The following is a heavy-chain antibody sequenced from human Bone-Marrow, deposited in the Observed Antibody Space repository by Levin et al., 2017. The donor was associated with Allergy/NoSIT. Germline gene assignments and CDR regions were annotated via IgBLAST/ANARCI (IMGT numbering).Heavy chain of an antibody. CDR2: IYSGGTT. J-gene: IGHJ4*02. CDR1: EFTVSSNY. Sequence: AASVKVSCAASEFTVSSNYMSWVRQAPGKGLVWVSVIYSGGTTYYADSVKGRFTISRDNSKNTLYLQMNSLRAEDTAVYYCARGRTGPYYFDYWGQGTLVTVSS. CDR3: ARGRTGPYYFDY. D-gene: IGHD7-27*01. V-gene: IGHV3-66*01.